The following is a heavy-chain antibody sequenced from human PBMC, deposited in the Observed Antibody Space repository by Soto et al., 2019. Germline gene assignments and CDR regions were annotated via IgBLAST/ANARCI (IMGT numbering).Heavy chain of an antibody. J-gene: IGHJ5*02. CDR3: AGARYRRRDWFAP. V-gene: IGHV4-59*01. Sequence: ETLSPTCIVSGGSISSFYWSWIRQPPGKGLEWIGYIYYSGSTNYNPSLKTRVTITGDTSNTQFTLRPSSVTAADTAVYYCAGARYRRRDWFAPGGQGTRVTSPQ. D-gene: IGHD6-13*01. CDR1: GGSISSFY. CDR2: IYYSGST.